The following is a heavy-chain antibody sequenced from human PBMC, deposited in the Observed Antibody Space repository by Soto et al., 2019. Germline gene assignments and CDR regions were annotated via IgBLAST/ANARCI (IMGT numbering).Heavy chain of an antibody. CDR1: GYTFTSYY. V-gene: IGHV1-46*01. CDR2: INPSGGST. CDR3: AREGVRGVIRYYLDY. D-gene: IGHD3-10*01. Sequence: ASVKVSCKASGYTFTSYYMHWVRQAPGQGLEWMGIINPSGGSTSYAQKFQGRVTMTRDTSTSTVYMELSSLRSEDTAVYYCAREGVRGVIRYYLDYWGQGTLVTVSS. J-gene: IGHJ4*02.